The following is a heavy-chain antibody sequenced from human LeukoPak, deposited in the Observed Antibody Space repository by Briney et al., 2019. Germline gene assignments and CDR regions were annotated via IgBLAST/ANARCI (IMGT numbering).Heavy chain of an antibody. V-gene: IGHV3-74*01. CDR1: GFTFSNYW. D-gene: IGHD3-9*01. J-gene: IGHJ4*02. Sequence: PGGSLRLSCAASGFTFSNYWMHWVRQAPGKGLVWVSRINNDGSDTTYADAVKGRFTFSRDNAKNTLYLQMSSLRAEDTAVYYCARGYFGPDYWGQGTLVTVSS. CDR3: ARGYFGPDY. CDR2: INNDGSDT.